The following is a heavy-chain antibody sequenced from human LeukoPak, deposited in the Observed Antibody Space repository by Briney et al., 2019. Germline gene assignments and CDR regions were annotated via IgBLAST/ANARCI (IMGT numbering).Heavy chain of an antibody. J-gene: IGHJ6*03. CDR1: GFTFSSYS. D-gene: IGHD6-6*01. V-gene: IGHV3-21*01. CDR2: TSSSSSYI. CDR3: ARVGDSSSSLGIDYYYYYMDV. Sequence: KPGGSLRLSCAASGFTFSSYSMNWVRQAPGKGLEWVSSTSSSSSYIYYADSVKGRFTISRDNAKNSLYLQMNSLRAEDTAVYYCARVGDSSSSLGIDYYYYYMDVWGKGTTVTVSS.